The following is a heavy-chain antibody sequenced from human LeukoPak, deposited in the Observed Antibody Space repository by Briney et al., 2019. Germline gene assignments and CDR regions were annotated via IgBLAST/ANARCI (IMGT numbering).Heavy chain of an antibody. Sequence: GESLKISCKGSGYSFTSYWIGWVRQMPGKGLEWMGIIYPGDSDTRYSPSFQGQVTISADKSISTAYLQWSSLKASDTAMYYCARRRGIAVAATGNWFDPWGQGTLVTVSS. CDR3: ARRRGIAVAATGNWFDP. D-gene: IGHD6-19*01. CDR2: IYPGDSDT. V-gene: IGHV5-51*01. CDR1: GYSFTSYW. J-gene: IGHJ5*02.